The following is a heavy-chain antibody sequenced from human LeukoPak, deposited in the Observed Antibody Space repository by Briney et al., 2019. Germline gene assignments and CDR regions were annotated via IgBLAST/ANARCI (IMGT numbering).Heavy chain of an antibody. CDR3: ARVRRYGSGSHFDY. CDR2: IIPIFGTA. D-gene: IGHD3-10*01. CDR1: GGTFSSYA. J-gene: IGHJ4*02. V-gene: IGHV1-69*13. Sequence: SVKVSCKASGGTFSSYAISWVRQAPGQGLEWMGGIIPIFGTANYAQKFQGRVTITADESTSTAYMELSSLRSEDTAVYYCARVRRYGSGSHFDYWGQGTLVTVSS.